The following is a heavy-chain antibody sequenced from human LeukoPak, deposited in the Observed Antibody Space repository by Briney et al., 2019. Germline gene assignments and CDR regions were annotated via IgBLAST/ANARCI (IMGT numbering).Heavy chain of an antibody. J-gene: IGHJ6*03. CDR1: GGSISSGSYY. CDR2: IYTSGST. Sequence: SQTLSLTCTVSGGSISSGSYYWSWLRQPAGKGLAWIGRIYTSGSTNYNPSLKSRVTISVDTSKNQFSLKLSSVTAADTAVYYCARGPYDILTGYSQGYMDVWGKGTTVTVSS. V-gene: IGHV4-61*02. D-gene: IGHD3-9*01. CDR3: ARGPYDILTGYSQGYMDV.